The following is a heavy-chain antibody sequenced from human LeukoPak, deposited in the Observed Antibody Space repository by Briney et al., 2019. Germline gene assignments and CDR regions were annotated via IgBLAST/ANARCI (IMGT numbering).Heavy chain of an antibody. D-gene: IGHD3-16*01. Sequence: PGGSLRLPCAASGFTFSSYAMTWVRQAPGKGLEWVSFIYSAGSTHYSDSVKGRFTISIDNSKNTLYLQMNSLRAEDTAVYYCARRAGAYTHPYDYWGQGTLVTVSS. CDR1: GFTFSSYA. J-gene: IGHJ4*02. CDR2: IYSAGST. V-gene: IGHV3-53*01. CDR3: ARRAGAYTHPYDY.